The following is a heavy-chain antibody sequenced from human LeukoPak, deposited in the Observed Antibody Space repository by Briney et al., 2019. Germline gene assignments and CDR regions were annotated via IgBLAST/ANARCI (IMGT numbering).Heavy chain of an antibody. CDR3: ARASNGDYIFDY. J-gene: IGHJ4*02. V-gene: IGHV1-18*01. D-gene: IGHD4-17*01. CDR2: ISAYNGNT. CDR1: GYTFTSYG. Sequence: ASVKVSCKASGYTFTSYGISRVRQAPGQGLEWMGWISAYNGNTNYAQKLQGRVTMTTDTSTSTAYMELRSLRSDDTAVYYCARASNGDYIFDYWGQGTLVTVSS.